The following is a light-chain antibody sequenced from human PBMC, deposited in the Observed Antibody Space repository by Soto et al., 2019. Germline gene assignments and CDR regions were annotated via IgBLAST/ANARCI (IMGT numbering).Light chain of an antibody. CDR2: GNS. Sequence: QSVLTQPPSVSGAPGQRVTISCTGSSSNIGAGYDVHWYQQLPGTAPKLLIYGNSNRPSGVPDRFSGSKSGNTAALTVSGLQAEDEADYYCSSYVGTNSYVFGTGTKLTVL. CDR1: SSNIGAGYD. CDR3: SSYVGTNSYV. J-gene: IGLJ1*01. V-gene: IGLV1-40*01.